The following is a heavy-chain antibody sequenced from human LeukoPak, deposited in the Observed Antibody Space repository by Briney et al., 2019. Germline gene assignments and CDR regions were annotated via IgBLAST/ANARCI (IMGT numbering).Heavy chain of an antibody. CDR2: INHSGST. CDR3: ARGNMVRGVIITDPLPFEY. V-gene: IGHV4-34*01. Sequence: SETLSLTCAVDGGSFSGYYWSWIRQPPGKGLEWIGEINHSGSTNYNPSLKSRVTISVGASKNQFSLKLSSVAAADTAVYYCARGNMVRGVIITDPLPFEYWGQGTLVTVSS. CDR1: GGSFSGYY. J-gene: IGHJ4*02. D-gene: IGHD3-10*01.